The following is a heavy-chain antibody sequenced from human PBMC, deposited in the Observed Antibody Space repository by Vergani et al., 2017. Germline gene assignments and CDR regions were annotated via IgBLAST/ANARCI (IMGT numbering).Heavy chain of an antibody. D-gene: IGHD2-21*02. Sequence: QVQLQKWGAGLLKPSETLSLTCAVYGGSFSGYYWSWIRQPPGKGLEWIGEINHSGSTNYNPSLKSRVTISVDTSKNQFSLKLSSVTAADTAVYYCAREESGKNCGGDCYSFAFDIWGQGTMVIVSS. V-gene: IGHV4-34*01. CDR2: INHSGST. CDR1: GGSFSGYY. J-gene: IGHJ3*02. CDR3: AREESGKNCGGDCYSFAFDI.